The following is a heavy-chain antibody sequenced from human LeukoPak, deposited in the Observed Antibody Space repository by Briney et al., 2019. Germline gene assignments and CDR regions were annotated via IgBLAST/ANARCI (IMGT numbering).Heavy chain of an antibody. D-gene: IGHD1-26*01. Sequence: PGGSLRLSCAASGFSFSSYEMNWVRQAPGKGLEWVSYISSSGSSRVYADSVKGRSTISRDNAKRSLYLQMNSLRAGDTAVYFCASYIVGPTLDYWGQGTLVTVSS. CDR1: GFSFSSYE. CDR2: ISSSGSSR. J-gene: IGHJ4*02. V-gene: IGHV3-48*03. CDR3: ASYIVGPTLDY.